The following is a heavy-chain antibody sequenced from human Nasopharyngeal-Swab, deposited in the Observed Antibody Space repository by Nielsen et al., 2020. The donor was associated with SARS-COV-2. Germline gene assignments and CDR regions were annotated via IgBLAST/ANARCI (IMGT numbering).Heavy chain of an antibody. Sequence: SLKISCVVPGFSVSSNYMSWVRQAPGKGLEWVSGINWNSGRKGYADSVKGRFTISRDNAKNSLYLLMNSLRSEDTALYYCARGTADYSNPSFDYWGQGTLVTVPS. J-gene: IGHJ4*02. CDR2: INWNSGRK. CDR3: ARGTADYSNPSFDY. D-gene: IGHD4-11*01. V-gene: IGHV3-9*01. CDR1: GFSVSSNY.